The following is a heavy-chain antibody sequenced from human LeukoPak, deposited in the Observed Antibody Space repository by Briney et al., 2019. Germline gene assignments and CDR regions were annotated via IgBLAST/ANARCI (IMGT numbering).Heavy chain of an antibody. D-gene: IGHD3-3*01. J-gene: IGHJ5*02. CDR1: GFTFSSYA. Sequence: GGSLRLSCAASGFTFSSYAMSWVRQAPGKGLEWVSGISGSGDNTYYADSVRGRFTISRDNAKNSLYLQMSSLGAEDTAVYYCARESITLFGVIITWGQGTLVTVSS. CDR2: ISGSGDNT. V-gene: IGHV3-23*01. CDR3: ARESITLFGVIIT.